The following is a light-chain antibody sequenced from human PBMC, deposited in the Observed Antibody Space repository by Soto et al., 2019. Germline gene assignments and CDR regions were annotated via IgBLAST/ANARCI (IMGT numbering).Light chain of an antibody. J-gene: IGKJ1*01. Sequence: EIVMTQSPATLSVSPGDRATLSCRASQSVNSNLAWYQQKPGQAPRLLIYDASTRAIGIPARFSGSGSGTEFTLTISSLQSEDFAVYYCQQYNNWPPWTFGQGTKVEIK. CDR3: QQYNNWPPWT. CDR2: DAS. CDR1: QSVNSN. V-gene: IGKV3-15*01.